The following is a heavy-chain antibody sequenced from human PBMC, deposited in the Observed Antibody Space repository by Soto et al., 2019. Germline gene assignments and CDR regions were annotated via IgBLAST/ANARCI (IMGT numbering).Heavy chain of an antibody. V-gene: IGHV3-33*01. CDR3: ARGTTVSTPFDP. CDR1: GFTFSSYG. CDR2: IWYDGSNK. Sequence: QVQLVESGGGVVQPGRSLRLSCAASGFTFSSYGMHWVRQAPGKGLEWVAVIWYDGSNKYYADSVKGRFTISRDNSKNTLYLQMNSLRAEDTAMYYCARGTTVSTPFDPWGQGTLVTVSS. D-gene: IGHD4-4*01. J-gene: IGHJ5*02.